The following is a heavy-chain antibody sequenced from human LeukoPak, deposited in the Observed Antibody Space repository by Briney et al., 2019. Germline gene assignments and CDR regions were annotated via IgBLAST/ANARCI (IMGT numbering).Heavy chain of an antibody. Sequence: GGSLRLSCAASGFTLKTHAMSWVRQAPGKGLEWVSRIDDSGVIRSYADSVKGRFTISRDNSKMTLTLQMNSLRAEDTAVYYCAKRLKRNYYYHYAMDVWGQGTTVTVSS. CDR2: IDDSGVIR. D-gene: IGHD3-22*01. CDR1: GFTLKTHA. J-gene: IGHJ6*02. CDR3: AKRLKRNYYYHYAMDV. V-gene: IGHV3-23*01.